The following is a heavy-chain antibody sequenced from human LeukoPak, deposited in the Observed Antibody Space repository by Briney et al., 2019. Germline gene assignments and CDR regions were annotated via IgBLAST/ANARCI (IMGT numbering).Heavy chain of an antibody. V-gene: IGHV4-59*01. Sequence: SETLSLTCTVSGGSISSYYWSWIRQPPGKGLEWIGYIYYSGSTNYNPSLKSRVTISVDTSKNQFSLKLSSVTAADTAVYYCARDYGSSPRGYFDYWGQGTLVTVSS. CDR1: GGSISSYY. CDR2: IYYSGST. D-gene: IGHD6-13*01. CDR3: ARDYGSSPRGYFDY. J-gene: IGHJ4*02.